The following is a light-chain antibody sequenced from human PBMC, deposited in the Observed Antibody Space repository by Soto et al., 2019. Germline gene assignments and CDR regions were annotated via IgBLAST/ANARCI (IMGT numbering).Light chain of an antibody. CDR3: HQTYSTPPST. CDR2: GAS. V-gene: IGKV1-39*01. J-gene: IGKJ5*01. Sequence: DIQMTQSPSSLSAFVGDRVTITCRASQSITTYLNWYQQKPGKAPNLLIYGASTLQTRVPSRFNGSGSGTDFTLAISSLQPEYFATYYYHQTYSTPPSTFGQATRLEI. CDR1: QSITTY.